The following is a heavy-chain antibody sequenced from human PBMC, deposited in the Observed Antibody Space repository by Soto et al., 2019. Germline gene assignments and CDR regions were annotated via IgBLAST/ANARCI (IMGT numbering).Heavy chain of an antibody. Sequence: EVQVVESGGGLVQPGGSLRLSCAASGFSVTHNYMNWVRQAPGKGLEWVSIIDIGGNTYYADSVKDRFTISRDNSRNTLYLHLDSLRAEDTAVYYCARGRGSTGYLGREHDFDDWGQGTLVTVSP. J-gene: IGHJ4*02. D-gene: IGHD2-2*01. CDR2: IDIGGNT. CDR3: ARGRGSTGYLGREHDFDD. CDR1: GFSVTHNY. V-gene: IGHV3-66*01.